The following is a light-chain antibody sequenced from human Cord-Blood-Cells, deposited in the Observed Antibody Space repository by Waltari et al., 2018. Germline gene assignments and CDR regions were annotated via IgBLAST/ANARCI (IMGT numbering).Light chain of an antibody. Sequence: SSELTQDPAVSVALGQPVRITCQGDSLRSYYESWYQQKPGQAPVLVIYGKNNRPPGIPDRFSGSSSGNTASLTITGVQAEDEADYYCNSRDSSGKHVVFGGGTKLTVL. CDR2: GKN. J-gene: IGLJ2*01. CDR1: SLRSYY. V-gene: IGLV3-19*01. CDR3: NSRDSSGKHVV.